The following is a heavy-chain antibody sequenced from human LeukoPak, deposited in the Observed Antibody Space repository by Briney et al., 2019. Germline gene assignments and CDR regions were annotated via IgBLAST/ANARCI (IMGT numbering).Heavy chain of an antibody. D-gene: IGHD2-15*01. V-gene: IGHV5-51*01. CDR3: ATRSGGRFSYYYGMDV. CDR1: GYRFTSNG. CDR2: IFPDDSDT. Sequence: GESLKISCKGSGYRFTSNGIGWVRQMPGKGLEWVGIIFPDDSDTRYNPSFRGQVTISADKSITTAYLQWNSLKASDTAVYYCATRSGGRFSYYYGMDVWGQGTTATVSS. J-gene: IGHJ6*02.